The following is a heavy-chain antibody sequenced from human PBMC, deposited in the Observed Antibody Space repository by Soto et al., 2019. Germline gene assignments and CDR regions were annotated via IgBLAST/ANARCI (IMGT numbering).Heavy chain of an antibody. V-gene: IGHV1-18*04. CDR1: GYTFTSYG. J-gene: IGHJ6*02. Sequence: GASVKVSCKASGYTFTSYGISWVRQAPGQGLEWMGWISAYNGNTNYAQKLQGRVTISLDTSKKHFSLKLSSVTDADTAAYYCARADRTLVTSYSLDVWGQGTTVTVSS. CDR2: ISAYNGNT. D-gene: IGHD2-21*02. CDR3: ARADRTLVTSYSLDV.